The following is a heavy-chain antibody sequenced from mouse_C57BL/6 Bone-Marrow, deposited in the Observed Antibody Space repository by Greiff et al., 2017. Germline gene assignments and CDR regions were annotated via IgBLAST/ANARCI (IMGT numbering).Heavy chain of an antibody. V-gene: IGHV1-56*01. D-gene: IGHD2-12*01. J-gene: IGHJ3*01. CDR3: AAYDAWFAY. CDR1: GYTFTSHW. Sequence: VQLQQSGPELVRPGASVKISCKASGYTFTSHWMQWVRQRPGQGLEWIGEICPGSGSTYYNEKVKGKVTLTLDTSSSTAYMQLSSLTSEDYAVYFYAAYDAWFAYWGQGTMVTVSA. CDR2: ICPGSGST.